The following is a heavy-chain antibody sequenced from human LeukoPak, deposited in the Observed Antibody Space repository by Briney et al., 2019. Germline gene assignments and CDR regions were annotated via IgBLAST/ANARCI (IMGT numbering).Heavy chain of an antibody. Sequence: TSETLSLTCAVYGGSFSGYYWSWIRQPPEKGLEWIGEINHSGSTNYNPSLKSRVTISVDTSKNQFSLKLSSVTAADTAVYYCARVPTVTTPYYFDYWGQGTLVTVSS. CDR3: ARVPTVTTPYYFDY. CDR2: INHSGST. V-gene: IGHV4-34*01. CDR1: GGSFSGYY. D-gene: IGHD4-11*01. J-gene: IGHJ4*02.